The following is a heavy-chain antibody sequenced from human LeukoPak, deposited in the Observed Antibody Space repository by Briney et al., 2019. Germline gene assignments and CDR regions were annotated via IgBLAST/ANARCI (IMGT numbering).Heavy chain of an antibody. Sequence: ASVKVSCKASGYLFTSYYMHWVRQAPGQGLEWMGVLTPSGTTSYAQKFLGRVTMTRDTSTSTLYMELSSLRYEDTAVYYCARDEQWLVHQNFDYWGQGTQVTVSS. V-gene: IGHV1-46*01. CDR2: LTPSGTT. CDR3: ARDEQWLVHQNFDY. J-gene: IGHJ4*02. CDR1: GYLFTSYY. D-gene: IGHD6-19*01.